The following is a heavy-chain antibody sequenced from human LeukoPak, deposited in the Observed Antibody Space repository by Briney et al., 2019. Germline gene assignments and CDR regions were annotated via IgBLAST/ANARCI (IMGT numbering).Heavy chain of an antibody. D-gene: IGHD3-3*01. J-gene: IGHJ4*02. V-gene: IGHV4-59*01. CDR1: GGSISSYY. CDR3: ASLDFDY. Sequence: SETLSLTCTVSGGSISSYYWSWIRQPPGKGLEWIGYIYYSGCTNYNPSLKSRVTISVDTSKNQFSLKLSSVTAADTAVYYCASLDFDYWGQGTLVTVSS. CDR2: IYYSGCT.